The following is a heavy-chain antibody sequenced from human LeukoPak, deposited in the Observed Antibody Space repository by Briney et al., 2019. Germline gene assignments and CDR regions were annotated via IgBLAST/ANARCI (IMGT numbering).Heavy chain of an antibody. CDR1: GYTFTSYY. CDR2: MNPNSGNT. V-gene: IGHV1-8*03. CDR3: ARALVGRSQGISGYQGPVIDDAFDI. Sequence: GASVKVSCKASGYTFTSYYMHWVRQAPGQGLEWMGWMNPNSGNTGYAQKFQGRVTITRNTSISTAYMELSSLRSEDTAVYYCARALVGRSQGISGYQGPVIDDAFDIWGQGTMVTVSS. D-gene: IGHD3-22*01. J-gene: IGHJ3*02.